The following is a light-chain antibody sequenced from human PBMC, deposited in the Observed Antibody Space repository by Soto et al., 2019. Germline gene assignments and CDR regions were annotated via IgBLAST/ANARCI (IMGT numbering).Light chain of an antibody. J-gene: IGKJ5*01. CDR2: GAS. Sequence: ETMMTQSPDTLSVSLGERATLSCRASQSLRSSLAWYQQKPGQAPRLLIYGASSRATGIPDRFSGSGPGTDFTLTISRLEPEDFAVYYCQQYGSSLITFGQGTRLEIK. CDR1: QSLRSS. V-gene: IGKV3-20*01. CDR3: QQYGSSLIT.